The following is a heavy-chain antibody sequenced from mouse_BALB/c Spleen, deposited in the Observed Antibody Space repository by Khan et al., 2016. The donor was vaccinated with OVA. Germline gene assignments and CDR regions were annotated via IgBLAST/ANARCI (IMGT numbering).Heavy chain of an antibody. Sequence: QLEESGPGLVKPSQSLSLTCTVTGYPIASDYAWNWIRQSPGNKLEWMGFISYSGNTNYNPSLKSRISITRDTSKNQFFLQLNSVTSEDTATYYCARVYGGDFDYWGQGTTLTVSS. CDR3: ARVYGGDFDY. D-gene: IGHD1-1*01. J-gene: IGHJ2*01. CDR1: GYPIASDYA. V-gene: IGHV3-2*02. CDR2: ISYSGNT.